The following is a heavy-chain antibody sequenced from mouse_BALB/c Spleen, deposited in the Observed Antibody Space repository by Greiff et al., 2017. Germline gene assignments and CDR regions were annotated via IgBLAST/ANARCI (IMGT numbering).Heavy chain of an antibody. CDR1: GYAFSSYW. V-gene: IGHV1-80*01. CDR2: IYPGDGDT. D-gene: IGHD1-2*01. Sequence: QVQLQQSGAELVRPGSSVKISCKASGYAFSSYWMNWVKQRPGQGLEWIGQIYPGDGDTNYNGKFKGKATLTADKSSSTAYMQLSSLTSEDSAVYFCARSLYGIYAMDYWGQGTSVTVSS. J-gene: IGHJ4*01. CDR3: ARSLYGIYAMDY.